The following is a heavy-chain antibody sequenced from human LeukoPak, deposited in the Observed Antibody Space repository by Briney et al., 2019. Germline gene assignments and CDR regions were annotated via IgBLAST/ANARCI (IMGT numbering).Heavy chain of an antibody. D-gene: IGHD6-13*01. J-gene: IGHJ3*02. CDR3: AKGRITAAGTNDAFDI. Sequence: GSLRLSCAASRFTFSSYAMSWVRQAPGKGLEWVSGISGSGGSTYYAESVKGRFAISRDNSKNTLYLQMNSLRAEDTAVYYCAKGRITAAGTNDAFDIWGQGTMVTVSS. V-gene: IGHV3-23*01. CDR2: ISGSGGST. CDR1: RFTFSSYA.